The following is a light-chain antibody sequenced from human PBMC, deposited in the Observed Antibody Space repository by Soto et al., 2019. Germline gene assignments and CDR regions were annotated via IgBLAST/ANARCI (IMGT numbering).Light chain of an antibody. Sequence: EIVLTQSPATLSLSPGERATLSCRASQSVSSYLAWYQQKPGQAPRLLIYDTSNRATGIPSRFSGSGSGTDFTLIISSLEPEDFAVYYCQQRSNWPTFGQGTRLEI. V-gene: IGKV3-11*01. CDR2: DTS. CDR3: QQRSNWPT. CDR1: QSVSSY. J-gene: IGKJ5*01.